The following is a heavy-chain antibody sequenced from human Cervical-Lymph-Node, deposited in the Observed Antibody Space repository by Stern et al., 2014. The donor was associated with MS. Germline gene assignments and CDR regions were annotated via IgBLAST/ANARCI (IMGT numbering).Heavy chain of an antibody. D-gene: IGHD2-2*02. V-gene: IGHV3-30*18. J-gene: IGHJ4*02. CDR3: ANAAALSCRSPSCYKAFEY. Sequence: VQLVESGGGVVQPGRSLRLSCAASGFTFSTSGMHWVRQAPDKGLEWVAVISYDGSNKYYGDSVKGLFTISRDNSKNTVYLQMNSLRAEDTAVYYCANAAALSCRSPSCYKAFEYWGQGILVTVSS. CDR2: ISYDGSNK. CDR1: GFTFSTSG.